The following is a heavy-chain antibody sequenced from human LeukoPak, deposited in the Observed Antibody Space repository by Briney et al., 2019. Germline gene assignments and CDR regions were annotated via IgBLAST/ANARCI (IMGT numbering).Heavy chain of an antibody. CDR1: GGSFRGYY. CDR3: ARGRSGYCSSTSCRRNWFDP. V-gene: IGHV4-34*01. CDR2: INHSGST. J-gene: IGHJ5*02. D-gene: IGHD2-2*01. Sequence: SETLSLTCAVYGGSFRGYYWSWIRQPPGKGPEWIGEINHSGSTNYNPSLKSRVTISVDTSKNQFSLKLSSVTAADTAVYYCARGRSGYCSSTSCRRNWFDPWGQGTLVTVSS.